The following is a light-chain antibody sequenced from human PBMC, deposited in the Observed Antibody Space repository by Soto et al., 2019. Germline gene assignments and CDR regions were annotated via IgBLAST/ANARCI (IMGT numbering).Light chain of an antibody. Sequence: QSVLTQSPSASASLGASVKLTCTLSSGHSSYAIAWHQQQPEKGPRYLMKLNSDGSHSKGDGIPDRFSGSSSGAERYLTIASLQSEDEGAYYGQTWGTGIQVFGGGTKVTVL. CDR1: SGHSSYA. V-gene: IGLV4-69*01. CDR3: QTWGTGIQV. CDR2: LNSDGSH. J-gene: IGLJ2*01.